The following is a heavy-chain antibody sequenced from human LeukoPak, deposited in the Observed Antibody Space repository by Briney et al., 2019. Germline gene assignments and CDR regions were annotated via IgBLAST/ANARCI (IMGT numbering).Heavy chain of an antibody. CDR1: GYTFTSYG. D-gene: IGHD3-10*01. Sequence: SVKVSCKASGYTFTSYGISWVRQAPGQGLEWMGGIIPIFGTANYAQKFQGRVTITADESTSTAYMELSSLRSEDTAVYYCARDRSGEAMFLHDIWGQGTMVTVSS. CDR2: IIPIFGTA. V-gene: IGHV1-69*13. CDR3: ARDRSGEAMFLHDI. J-gene: IGHJ3*02.